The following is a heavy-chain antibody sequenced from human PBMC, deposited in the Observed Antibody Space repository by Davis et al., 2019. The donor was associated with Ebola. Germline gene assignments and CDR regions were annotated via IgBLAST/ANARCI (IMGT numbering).Heavy chain of an antibody. D-gene: IGHD1-26*01. CDR3: SGSYGTFDY. CDR1: GFTFSGSA. V-gene: IGHV3-73*01. CDR2: FRSKANSYAT. Sequence: GESLKISCAASGFTFSGSAMHWVRQASGKGLEWVGRFRSKANSYATAYAASVKGRFTISRDDSKNTAYLQMNSLKTEETAVYYCSGSYGTFDYWGQGTLVTVSS. J-gene: IGHJ4*02.